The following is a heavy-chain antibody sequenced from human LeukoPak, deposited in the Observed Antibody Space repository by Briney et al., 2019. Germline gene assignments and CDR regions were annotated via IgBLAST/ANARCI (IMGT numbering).Heavy chain of an antibody. CDR3: ARQIYSDRSGYFYFN. Sequence: PSETLSLTCTVSVGSISSSGYYWGWIRQPPGKGLECIGIMSYSGSTYYNPSLKSRVTMSVDTSKTHFSLKLSSVTAADTAVYYFARQIYSDRSGYFYFNWGQGTLVTVSS. CDR2: MSYSGST. CDR1: VGSISSSGYY. V-gene: IGHV4-39*01. D-gene: IGHD3-22*01. J-gene: IGHJ4*02.